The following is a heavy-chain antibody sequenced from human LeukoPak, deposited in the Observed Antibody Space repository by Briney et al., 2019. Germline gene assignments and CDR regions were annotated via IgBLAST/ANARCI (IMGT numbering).Heavy chain of an antibody. CDR2: IIPIFGTA. Sequence: SVKVSCKASGGTFSSYAISWVRQAPGQGLEWMGGIIPIFGTANYAQKFQGRVTITADESTSTAYMELSSLRSEDAAVYYCARGNPTEGAFDIWGQGTMVTVSS. J-gene: IGHJ3*02. D-gene: IGHD1-14*01. CDR1: GGTFSSYA. CDR3: ARGNPTEGAFDI. V-gene: IGHV1-69*13.